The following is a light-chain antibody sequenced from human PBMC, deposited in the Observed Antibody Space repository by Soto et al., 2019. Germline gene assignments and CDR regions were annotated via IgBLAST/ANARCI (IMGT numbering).Light chain of an antibody. J-gene: IGKJ1*01. CDR2: GAS. CDR3: QQDYNLPWT. CDR1: QSVSSSY. V-gene: IGKV3-20*01. Sequence: IGLTQSPGTLSLTPGERATLSCRASQSVSSSYLAWYQQKPGQAPRLLIYGASSRATGIPDRFSGSGSGTDFTLTISRLEPEDFAVYYCQQDYNLPWTFGQGTKADIK.